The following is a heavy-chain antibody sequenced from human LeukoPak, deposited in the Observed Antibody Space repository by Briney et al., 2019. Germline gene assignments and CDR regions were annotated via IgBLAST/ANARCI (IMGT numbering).Heavy chain of an antibody. Sequence: GGSLRLSCAASGFTFSSYAMSWVRQAPGKGLEWVANIRKDGSEKHYVDSVKGRFTISRDNAKNSLYLQMNSLRAEDTAVYYCARARQWLVNYWGQGTLVTVSS. CDR2: IRKDGSEK. V-gene: IGHV3-7*01. J-gene: IGHJ4*02. CDR3: ARARQWLVNY. CDR1: GFTFSSYA. D-gene: IGHD6-19*01.